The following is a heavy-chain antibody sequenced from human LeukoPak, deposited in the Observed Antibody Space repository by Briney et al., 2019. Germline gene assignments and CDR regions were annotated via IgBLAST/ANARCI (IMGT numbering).Heavy chain of an antibody. V-gene: IGHV4-39*07. Sequence: PSETLSLTCTVSGGSISSSSYYWGWIRQPPGKGLEWIGSIYYSGSTYYNPSLKSRVTISVDTSKNQFSLKLSSVTAADTAVYYCASIYGGNEGFDYWGQGTLVTVSS. CDR2: IYYSGST. J-gene: IGHJ4*02. CDR3: ASIYGGNEGFDY. D-gene: IGHD4-23*01. CDR1: GGSISSSSYY.